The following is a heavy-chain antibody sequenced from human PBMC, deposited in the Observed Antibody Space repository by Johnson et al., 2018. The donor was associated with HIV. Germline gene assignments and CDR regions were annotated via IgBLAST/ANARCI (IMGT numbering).Heavy chain of an antibody. J-gene: IGHJ3*02. D-gene: IGHD3-10*01. CDR3: VRGQRLELRGGAFDI. Sequence: VESGGGMVQPGRSLRLSCAASGFTFDDFAMHWVRQGPGKGLEWVSSITWNSDNIAYADSVKGRFTIPRDNAKNSLHLQMRSLRTEDTALYYCVRGQRLELRGGAFDIWGQGTMVIVSS. CDR1: GFTFDDFA. V-gene: IGHV3-9*01. CDR2: ITWNSDNI.